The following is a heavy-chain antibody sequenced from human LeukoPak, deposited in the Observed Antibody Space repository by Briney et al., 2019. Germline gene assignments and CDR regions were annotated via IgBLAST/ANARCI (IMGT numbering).Heavy chain of an antibody. CDR1: GFTFSDYY. J-gene: IGHJ5*02. D-gene: IGHD3-22*01. V-gene: IGHV3-11*01. CDR2: ISSSGSTI. Sequence: GGSLRLSYAASGFTFSDYYMSWIRQAPGKGLEWVSYISSSGSTIYYADSVKGRFTISRDNAKNSLYLQMNSLRAEDTAVYYCARDYTYYYDSSGYSPWGQGTLVTVSS. CDR3: ARDYTYYYDSSGYSP.